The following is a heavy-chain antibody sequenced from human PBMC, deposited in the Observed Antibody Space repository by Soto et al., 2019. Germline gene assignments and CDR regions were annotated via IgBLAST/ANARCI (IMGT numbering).Heavy chain of an antibody. D-gene: IGHD1-26*01. CDR1: VCSISSAGYY. V-gene: IGHV4-31*03. CDR3: ARRAWDSSYQDS. Sequence: SATXSLTCTVSVCSISSAGYYLSWIRQRPGNGLEWIGYIYSSATTYSNPSLKSRIAMSIDTSQNQFSLKLTSVTAADTAVYSCARRAWDSSYQDSWGQGMLVNVYS. J-gene: IGHJ4*02. CDR2: IYSSATT.